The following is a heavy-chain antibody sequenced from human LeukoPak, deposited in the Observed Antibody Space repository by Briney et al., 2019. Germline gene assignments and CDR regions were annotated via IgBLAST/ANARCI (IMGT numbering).Heavy chain of an antibody. J-gene: IGHJ3*02. V-gene: IGHV3-11*01. D-gene: IGHD5-24*01. CDR3: ARVLRWLQFGPDAFDI. Sequence: GGSLRLSCAASGFTFSDYYMSWIRQAPGKGLEWVSYISSSGNTIYYADSVKGRFTISRDNAKNSLYLQMNSLRAEDTAVYYCARVLRWLQFGPDAFDIWGQGTMVTVSS. CDR1: GFTFSDYY. CDR2: ISSSGNTI.